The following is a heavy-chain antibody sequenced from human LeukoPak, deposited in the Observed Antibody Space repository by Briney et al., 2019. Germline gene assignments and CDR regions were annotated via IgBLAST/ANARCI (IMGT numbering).Heavy chain of an antibody. J-gene: IGHJ5*02. V-gene: IGHV1-18*01. CDR2: LSAYNGNT. Sequence: ASVKVSCKASGYTFTSYDINWVRQAPGQGLEWMGWLSAYNGNTNYAQKLQGRVTMTTDTSTSTAYMELRSLRSDDTAVYYCARGPAAYMKRDNNWFDPWGQGTLVTVSS. CDR3: ARGPAAYMKRDNNWFDP. CDR1: GYTFTSYD. D-gene: IGHD2-2*02.